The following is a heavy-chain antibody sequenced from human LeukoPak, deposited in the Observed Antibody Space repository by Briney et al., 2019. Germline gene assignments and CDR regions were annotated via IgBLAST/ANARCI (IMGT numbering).Heavy chain of an antibody. D-gene: IGHD3-22*01. Sequence: ASVNVSCKASGYTFTIYYMHWVRQAPGQGLEGMGVINPSGGSTSYAQKFQGRVTITRDTSTSTVYMELSSLRSEDTAVYYCARDPHYYDSSGSWYYFDYWGQGTLVTVSS. CDR2: INPSGGST. V-gene: IGHV1-46*01. J-gene: IGHJ4*02. CDR1: GYTFTIYY. CDR3: ARDPHYYDSSGSWYYFDY.